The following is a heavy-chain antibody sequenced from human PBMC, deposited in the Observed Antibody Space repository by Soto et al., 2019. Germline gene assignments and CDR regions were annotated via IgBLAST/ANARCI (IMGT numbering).Heavy chain of an antibody. V-gene: IGHV4-39*01. J-gene: IGHJ4*02. CDR3: ARQTRITMVRGVIIKPFDY. CDR1: GASISSSSYY. CDR2: IYYSGST. D-gene: IGHD3-10*01. Sequence: QLQLQESGPGLVKPLETLSLTCTVSGASISSSSYYWGWIRQPPGKGLEWIGSIYYSGSTYYNPSLQSRVTIFVDTSKNQFSLKLSSVTAADTAVYYCARQTRITMVRGVIIKPFDYWGQGTLVTVSS.